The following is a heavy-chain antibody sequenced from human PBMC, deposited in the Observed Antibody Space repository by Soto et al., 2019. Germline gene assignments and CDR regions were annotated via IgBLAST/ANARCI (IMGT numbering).Heavy chain of an antibody. CDR1: GYTFTSYG. CDR2: ISAYNGNT. V-gene: IGHV1-18*01. Sequence: ASVKVSCKASGYTFTSYGISWVRQAPGQGLEWMGWISAYNGNTNYAQKLQGRVTMTTDTSTSIAYMELRSLRSDDTAVYYCARGVEWELRLEAFDIWGQGTMVTVSS. J-gene: IGHJ3*02. CDR3: ARGVEWELRLEAFDI. D-gene: IGHD1-26*01.